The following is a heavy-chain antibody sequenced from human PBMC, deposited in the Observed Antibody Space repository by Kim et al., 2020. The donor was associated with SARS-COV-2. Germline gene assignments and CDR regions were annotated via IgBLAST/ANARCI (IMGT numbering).Heavy chain of an antibody. Sequence: SETLSLTCTVSGGSISSYYWSWIRQPPGKGLEWIGYIYYSGSTNYNPSLKSRVTISVDTSKNQFSLKLSSVTAADTAVYYCAREAILYSGYDPNAFDIWGQGTMVTVSS. CDR2: IYYSGST. V-gene: IGHV4-59*01. D-gene: IGHD5-12*01. CDR1: GGSISSYY. J-gene: IGHJ3*02. CDR3: AREAILYSGYDPNAFDI.